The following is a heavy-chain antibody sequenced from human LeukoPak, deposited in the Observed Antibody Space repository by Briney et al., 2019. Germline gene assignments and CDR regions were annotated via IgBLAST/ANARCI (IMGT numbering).Heavy chain of an antibody. V-gene: IGHV3-74*01. CDR1: GFTFSSYW. CDR3: AKSQTGGYYSGVGY. D-gene: IGHD3-22*01. Sequence: PGGSLRLSCAASGFTFSSYWMHWVRQAPGKGLVWVSRINSDGSSTTYADSVKGRFTISRDNSKNTLYLQMNSLRAEETAVYYCAKSQTGGYYSGVGYWGQGTLVTVSS. CDR2: INSDGSST. J-gene: IGHJ4*02.